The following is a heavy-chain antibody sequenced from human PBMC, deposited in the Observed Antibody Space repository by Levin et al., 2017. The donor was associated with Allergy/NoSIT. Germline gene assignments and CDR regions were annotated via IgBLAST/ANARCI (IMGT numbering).Heavy chain of an antibody. CDR1: GGSISSSSYY. Sequence: ASQTLSLTCTVSGGSISSSSYYWGWIRQPPGKGLEWIGSIYYSGSTYYNPSLKSRVTISVDTSKNQFSLKLSSVTAADTAVYYCARHARSHVAVAGPFDYWGQGTLVTVSS. CDR2: IYYSGST. J-gene: IGHJ4*02. V-gene: IGHV4-39*01. D-gene: IGHD6-19*01. CDR3: ARHARSHVAVAGPFDY.